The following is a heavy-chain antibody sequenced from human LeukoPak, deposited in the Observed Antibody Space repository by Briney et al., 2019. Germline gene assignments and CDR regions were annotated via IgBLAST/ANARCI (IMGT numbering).Heavy chain of an antibody. V-gene: IGHV3-23*01. Sequence: GGSLRLSCAASGFIFSSYAMSWVRQAPGKGLEWVSVISGSGVNTYYADSVKGRFTISRDNSKNTLYLQMNSLRAEDTAVYYCAKLPSYYYDSSGYYYFDYWGQGTLVTVSP. J-gene: IGHJ4*02. CDR2: ISGSGVNT. CDR3: AKLPSYYYDSSGYYYFDY. CDR1: GFIFSSYA. D-gene: IGHD3-22*01.